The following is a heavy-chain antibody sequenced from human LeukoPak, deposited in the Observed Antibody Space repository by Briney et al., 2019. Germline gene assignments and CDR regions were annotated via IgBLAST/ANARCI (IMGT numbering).Heavy chain of an antibody. CDR1: GFTFSSYA. V-gene: IGHV3-30-3*02. Sequence: GGSLRLSCAASGFTFSSYAMHWVRQAPGKGLEWVAVISYDGSNKYYADSVKGRFTISRDNSKNTLYLQMNSLRAEDTAIYYCAKLEGSGWSGYMDVWGKGTTVTVS. CDR3: AKLEGSGWSGYMDV. D-gene: IGHD6-19*01. J-gene: IGHJ6*03. CDR2: ISYDGSNK.